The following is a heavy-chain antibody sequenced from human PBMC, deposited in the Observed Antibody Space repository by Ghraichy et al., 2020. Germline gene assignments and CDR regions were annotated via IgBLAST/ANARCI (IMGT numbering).Heavy chain of an antibody. CDR2: VYNSGSV. D-gene: IGHD3-3*01. V-gene: IGHV4-61*02. CDR1: GASVSSDFYY. J-gene: IGHJ5*02. Sequence: SETLSLTCNVSGASVSSDFYYWSWIRQPAGKGLEWIGRVYNSGSVSRNPSLKSRVTLSIDTSNNQFSLKLSSVTAADTAVYFCARESVGVGFDPWGQETPVNVSS. CDR3: ARESVGVGFDP.